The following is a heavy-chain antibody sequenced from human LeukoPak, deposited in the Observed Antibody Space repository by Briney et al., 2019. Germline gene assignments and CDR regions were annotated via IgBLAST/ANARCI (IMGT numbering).Heavy chain of an antibody. Sequence: PGGSLRLSCAASGFTFDDYAMHWVPHAPGKGLEWVSGISWNSGSIGYADSVKGRFTISRDNAKNSLYLQMNSLRAEDTALYYCAKDINFGSSTSCSLDVWGKGTTVTVSS. CDR3: AKDINFGSSTSCSLDV. CDR2: ISWNSGSI. D-gene: IGHD2-2*01. CDR1: GFTFDDYA. V-gene: IGHV3-9*01. J-gene: IGHJ6*04.